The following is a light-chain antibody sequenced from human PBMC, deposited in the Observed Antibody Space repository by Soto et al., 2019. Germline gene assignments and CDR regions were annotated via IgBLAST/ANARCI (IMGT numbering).Light chain of an antibody. CDR2: GAS. V-gene: IGKV3-15*01. CDR3: QQYYNWPPIT. CDR1: QSVSSN. J-gene: IGKJ5*01. Sequence: EIVLTQSPGTLSLSPGERAALSRRASQSVSSNLAWYQQKPGQAPRLLIYGASTRATGIPARFSGSGSGTEFTLTISSLQSEDFAVYYCQQYYNWPPITFGQGTRLEIK.